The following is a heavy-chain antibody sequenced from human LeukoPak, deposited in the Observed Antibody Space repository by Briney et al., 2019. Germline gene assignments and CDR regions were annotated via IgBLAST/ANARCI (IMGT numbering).Heavy chain of an antibody. CDR2: INTNTGNP. J-gene: IGHJ4*02. CDR1: GYTFTSYA. Sequence: AAVKVSCKASGYTFTSYAMNWVRQAPGQGLEWMGWINTNTGNPTYAQGFTGRFVFSLDTSVSTAYLQISSLKAEDTAVYYCARDGGFDSSSWYGVDYWVQGTLVTVSS. V-gene: IGHV7-4-1*02. D-gene: IGHD6-13*01. CDR3: ARDGGFDSSSWYGVDY.